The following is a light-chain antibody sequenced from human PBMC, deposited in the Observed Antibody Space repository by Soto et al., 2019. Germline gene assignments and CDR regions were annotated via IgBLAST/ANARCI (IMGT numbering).Light chain of an antibody. J-gene: IGLJ1*01. CDR2: DVS. Sequence: QSALTQPASVSGSPGQSITISCTGTSSDVGGYKYVSWYQQHPGKAPKLMVYDVSNRLSGIANRFSGSKSGNTASLTISGLQAEDEAEYYGISYTSSSTYVFGTGTKLTVL. CDR3: ISYTSSSTYV. CDR1: SSDVGGYKY. V-gene: IGLV2-14*03.